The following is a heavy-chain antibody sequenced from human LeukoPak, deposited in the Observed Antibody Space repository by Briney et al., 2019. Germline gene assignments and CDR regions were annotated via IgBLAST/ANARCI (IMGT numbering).Heavy chain of an antibody. Sequence: SETLSLTCTVSGYSISSGYYWGWIRQPPGKGLEWIGSIYHSGSTYYNPSLKSRVTISVDTSKNQFSLKLSSVTAADTAVYYCARGRVSSDAFDIWGQGTMVTVSS. J-gene: IGHJ3*02. D-gene: IGHD6-13*01. CDR1: GYSISSGYY. CDR3: ARGRVSSDAFDI. V-gene: IGHV4-38-2*02. CDR2: IYHSGST.